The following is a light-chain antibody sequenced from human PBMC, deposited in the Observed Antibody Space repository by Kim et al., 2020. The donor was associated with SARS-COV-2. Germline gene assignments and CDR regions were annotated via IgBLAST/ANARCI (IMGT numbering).Light chain of an antibody. J-gene: IGLJ1*01. CDR2: NVN. CDR1: SSDVGAYNY. Sequence: GQSVAISCTGTSSDVGAYNYVFWYQHHPGKAPKLMIYNVNNRPSGVSDRFSGSKSGNTASLTISGLQAEDEAEYYCCSYGGGNTYVFGTGTQLTVL. CDR3: CSYGGGNTYV. V-gene: IGLV2-11*01.